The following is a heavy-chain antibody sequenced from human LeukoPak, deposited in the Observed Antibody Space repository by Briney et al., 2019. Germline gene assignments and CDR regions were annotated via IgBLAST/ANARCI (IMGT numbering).Heavy chain of an antibody. D-gene: IGHD5-12*01. J-gene: IGHJ5*02. CDR1: GGSISSGRYY. Sequence: SEPLSLTCTVSGGSISSGRYYWNWIRQHPGKGLEWIGYIFYSGSTYYNPSLKSRVTISLDTSKNQFSLKLNSVTVADTAVYYCARDRAPSSGGYDNDNWFDPWGQGTLVTVSS. CDR3: ARDRAPSSGGYDNDNWFDP. CDR2: IFYSGST. V-gene: IGHV4-31*03.